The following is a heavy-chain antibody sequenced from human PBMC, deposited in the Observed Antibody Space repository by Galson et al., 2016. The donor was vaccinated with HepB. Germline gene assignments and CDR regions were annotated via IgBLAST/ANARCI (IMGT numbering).Heavy chain of an antibody. Sequence: SLRLSCAASGFTFSRDAMHWVRQAPGKGLEWVAVVSFDGRKKYYADSMKGRFTISRDNFKNTLYLQLNSLRTDDTATYYCAKGVVRFLEWISYGGYYMDIWGKGTTVTVSS. CDR1: GFTFSRDA. CDR2: VSFDGRKK. V-gene: IGHV3-30*04. J-gene: IGHJ6*03. CDR3: AKGVVRFLEWISYGGYYMDI. D-gene: IGHD3-3*01.